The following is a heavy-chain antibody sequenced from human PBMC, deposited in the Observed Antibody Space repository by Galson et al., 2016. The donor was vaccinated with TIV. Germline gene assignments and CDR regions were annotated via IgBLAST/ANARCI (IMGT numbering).Heavy chain of an antibody. V-gene: IGHV1-69*13. CDR2: IVPMFGTT. CDR3: ARGRGIYDSSGYFLFDH. CDR1: GVTFSYFA. J-gene: IGHJ5*02. Sequence: SVKVSCKASGVTFSYFAFSWVRQAPGQGLEWMGGIVPMFGTTNYAQKFQGRVTISADESTTTAYLELSSLRSEDTAVYYCARGRGIYDSSGYFLFDHWGREPWSPSPQ. D-gene: IGHD3-22*01.